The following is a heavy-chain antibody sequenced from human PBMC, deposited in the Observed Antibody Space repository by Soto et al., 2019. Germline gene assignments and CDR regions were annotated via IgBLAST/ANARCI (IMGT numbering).Heavy chain of an antibody. J-gene: IGHJ5*02. CDR2: INWNGGST. CDR3: ARDSDSRHGCSGGSCKNWFDP. Sequence: GGSLRLSCAASGFTFDDYGMSWVRQAPGKGLEWVSGINWNGGSTGYADSVKGRFTISRDNAKNSLYLQMNSLRAEDTALYHCARDSDSRHGCSGGSCKNWFDPWGQGTLVTVSS. CDR1: GFTFDDYG. V-gene: IGHV3-20*01. D-gene: IGHD2-15*01.